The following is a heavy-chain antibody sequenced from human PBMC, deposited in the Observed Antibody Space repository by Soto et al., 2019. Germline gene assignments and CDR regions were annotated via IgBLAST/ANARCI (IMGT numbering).Heavy chain of an antibody. D-gene: IGHD4-17*01. CDR1: GGSISSSSYY. CDR3: ARYYGGLIDY. V-gene: IGHV4-39*01. Sequence: PSETLSLTCTVSGGSISSSSYYWGWIRQPPGKGLEWIGSMYYSGSTYYSPSLKSRVTISVDTSKNRFSLKLSSVTAADTAMYYCARYYGGLIDYWGQGILVTVSS. CDR2: MYYSGST. J-gene: IGHJ4*02.